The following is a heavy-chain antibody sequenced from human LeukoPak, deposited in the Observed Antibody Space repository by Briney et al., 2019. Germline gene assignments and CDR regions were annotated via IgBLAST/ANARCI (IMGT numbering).Heavy chain of an antibody. CDR2: INPNSGGT. V-gene: IGHV1-2*02. Sequence: GSVKVSCKASGYTFTGNYMHWVRHAPGQGLEWMGWINPNSGGTNYALNFQGRVTITRDTSISTAYMELSRLRSDDTAVYYCATETSSSSDWGQGTLVTVSS. J-gene: IGHJ4*02. CDR3: ATETSSSSD. CDR1: GYTFTGNY. D-gene: IGHD6-6*01.